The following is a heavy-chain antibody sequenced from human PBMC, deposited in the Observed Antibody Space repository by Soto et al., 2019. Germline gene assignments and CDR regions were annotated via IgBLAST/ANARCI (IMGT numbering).Heavy chain of an antibody. CDR3: ARLYCTTNTCDSWFDP. CDR2: IDPSDSHT. Sequence: GESLKISCTGFGYTFTTFWISWVRQMPGKGLEWMGRIDPSDSHTNYSPSFQGHVTISVDKSISTAYLQWGSLKASDTAIYYCARLYCTTNTCDSWFDPWGQGTLVTVSS. CDR1: GYTFTTFW. J-gene: IGHJ5*02. V-gene: IGHV5-10-1*01. D-gene: IGHD2-8*01.